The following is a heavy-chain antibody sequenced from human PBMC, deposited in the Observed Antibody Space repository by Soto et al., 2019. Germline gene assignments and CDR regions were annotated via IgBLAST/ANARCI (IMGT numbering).Heavy chain of an antibody. D-gene: IGHD2-8*01. CDR3: AKTRGVHAPHPDY. Sequence: EVQLLESGGGLVQPGGSLRLSCAASGFTLSSYGMTWVRQAPGKGLEWVSTISGSGSTYYADSVKGRFTISRDNSKNTLCLQMNSLRADDTAIYYCAKTRGVHAPHPDYWGQGTLVTVSS. CDR2: ISGSGST. J-gene: IGHJ4*02. CDR1: GFTLSSYG. V-gene: IGHV3-23*01.